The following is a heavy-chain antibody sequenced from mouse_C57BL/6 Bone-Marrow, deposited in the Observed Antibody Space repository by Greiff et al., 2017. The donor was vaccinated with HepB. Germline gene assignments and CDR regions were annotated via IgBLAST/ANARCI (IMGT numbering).Heavy chain of an antibody. J-gene: IGHJ3*01. Sequence: LQQSGAGLVQPGGSMKLSCAASGFTFSDAWMDWVRQSPEKGLEWVAEIRNKANNHATYYAESVKGRFTISRDDSKSSVYLQMNSLRAEDTGIYYCTRRGYYYGSSPFAYWGQGTLVTVSA. CDR3: TRRGYYYGSSPFAY. D-gene: IGHD1-1*01. V-gene: IGHV6-6*01. CDR2: IRNKANNHAT. CDR1: GFTFSDAW.